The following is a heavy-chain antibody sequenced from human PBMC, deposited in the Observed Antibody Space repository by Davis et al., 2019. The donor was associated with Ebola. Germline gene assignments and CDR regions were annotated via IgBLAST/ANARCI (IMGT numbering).Heavy chain of an antibody. J-gene: IGHJ5*02. CDR2: ISAYNGNT. D-gene: IGHD3-3*01. Sequence: ASVKVSCKASGYTFTSYGISWVRQAPGQGLEWMGWISAYNGNTNYAQKLQGRVTMTTDTSTSTAYMELRSLRSDDTAVYYCARGRSITIFGVVIYWFDPWGQGTLVTVSS. V-gene: IGHV1-18*01. CDR3: ARGRSITIFGVVIYWFDP. CDR1: GYTFTSYG.